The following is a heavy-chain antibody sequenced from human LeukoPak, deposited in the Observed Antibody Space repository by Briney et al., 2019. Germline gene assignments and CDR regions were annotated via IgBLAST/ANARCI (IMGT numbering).Heavy chain of an antibody. CDR2: INSDSGST. Sequence: ASVKVSCKASGYIFTRYYIHWVRQAPGQGLERVGIINSDSGSTTYAQKFQGRVTLTRDTSTSTVYMELRGLKSEDTAVYYCARDLVVVVGPTLDYWGQGTLVTVSS. J-gene: IGHJ4*02. D-gene: IGHD2-15*01. V-gene: IGHV1-46*01. CDR3: ARDLVVVVGPTLDY. CDR1: GYIFTRYY.